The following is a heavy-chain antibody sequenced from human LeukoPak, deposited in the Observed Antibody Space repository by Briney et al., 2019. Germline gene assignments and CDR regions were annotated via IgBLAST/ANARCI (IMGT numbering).Heavy chain of an antibody. V-gene: IGHV3-30*04. Sequence: PGGSLRLSCAASGFTFSSYAMHWVRQAPGKGLEWVAVISYDGSNKYYADSVKGRFTISRDNAKNSLYLQMNSLRAEDTAVYYCARDDSAGTGPCDYWGLGTLVTVSS. CDR3: ARDDSAGTGPCDY. CDR2: ISYDGSNK. D-gene: IGHD6-13*01. J-gene: IGHJ4*02. CDR1: GFTFSSYA.